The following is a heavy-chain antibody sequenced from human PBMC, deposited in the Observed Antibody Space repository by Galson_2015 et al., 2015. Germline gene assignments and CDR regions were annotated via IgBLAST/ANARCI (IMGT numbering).Heavy chain of an antibody. V-gene: IGHV2-5*02. CDR1: GFSLSTSGVG. CDR3: ARSFDISGYYPDFDN. J-gene: IGHJ4*02. CDR2: IYWDDEK. D-gene: IGHD3-22*01. Sequence: PALVKPTQTLTLTCTFSGFSLSTSGVGVGWIRQPPGKALEWLALIYWDDEKRYSPSLKSRLTITKDTSKNQVVLTLINMDPVDTATYYCARSFDISGYYPDFDNWGQGALVTVSS.